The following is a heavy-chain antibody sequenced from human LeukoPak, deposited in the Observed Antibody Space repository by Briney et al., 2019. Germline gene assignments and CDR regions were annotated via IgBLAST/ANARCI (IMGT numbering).Heavy chain of an antibody. D-gene: IGHD1-1*01. Sequence: SETLSLTCSVSGGSISSYYWSWIRQPPGKGLEWIGYLYNTGSTNYNPSLKSRITISADTSKNQLSLRLESVTAADTAVYYCAGSATGTHAEIGYWGQGTLGTVSS. J-gene: IGHJ4*02. CDR2: LYNTGST. V-gene: IGHV4-59*01. CDR3: AGSATGTHAEIGY. CDR1: GGSISSYY.